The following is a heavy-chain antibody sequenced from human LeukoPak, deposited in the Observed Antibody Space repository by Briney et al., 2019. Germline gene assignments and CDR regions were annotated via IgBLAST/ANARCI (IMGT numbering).Heavy chain of an antibody. Sequence: PGGSLRLSCAAAGFTFSSYAMSWVRQAPGEGLEWVSAISGSGGSTYYADSVKGRFTISRDNSKNTLYLQMNSLRAEDTAVYYCAKAAFEYSSSWYYWGQGTLVTVSS. V-gene: IGHV3-23*01. CDR1: GFTFSSYA. D-gene: IGHD6-13*01. CDR3: AKAAFEYSSSWYY. CDR2: ISGSGGST. J-gene: IGHJ4*02.